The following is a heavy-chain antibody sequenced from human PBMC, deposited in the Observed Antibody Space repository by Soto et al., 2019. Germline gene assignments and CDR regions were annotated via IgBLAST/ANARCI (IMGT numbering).Heavy chain of an antibody. CDR1: GAASYNGGDF. CDR3: ARGPITEKVAS. CDR2: IHNSGSP. V-gene: IGHV4-30-4*01. Sequence: SETLSLTCAVSGAASYNGGDFWSWIRQSPGKGLEWIGHIHNSGSPCNKPALKSRVTISADTSMTQFSLALNSVTAADTAMYYCARGPITEKVASWGQGILVAVSS. J-gene: IGHJ4*02.